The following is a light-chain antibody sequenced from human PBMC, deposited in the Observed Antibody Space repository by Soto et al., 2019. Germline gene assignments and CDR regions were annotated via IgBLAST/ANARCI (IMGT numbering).Light chain of an antibody. CDR2: DAS. Sequence: EIVLTQSPATLSLSPGERATLSCRASQSVSSYLAWYQQKPGQAPRLLIYDASNRATGIPARFSGSGSGTDSTLTISSLEPEDFAVYYCQQRSNWVFGGGTKV. J-gene: IGKJ4*01. CDR1: QSVSSY. CDR3: QQRSNWV. V-gene: IGKV3-11*01.